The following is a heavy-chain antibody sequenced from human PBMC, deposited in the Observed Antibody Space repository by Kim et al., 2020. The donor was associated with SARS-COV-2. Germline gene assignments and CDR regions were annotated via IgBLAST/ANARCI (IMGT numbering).Heavy chain of an antibody. J-gene: IGHJ4*02. Sequence: GESLKISCKGSGYSFTSYWIGWVRQMPGKGLEWMGIIYPGDSDTRYSPSFQGQVTISADKSISTAYLQWSSLKASDTAMYYCAVPSGYSYGRNSMVYFDYWGQGTLVTVSS. V-gene: IGHV5-51*01. D-gene: IGHD5-18*01. CDR3: AVPSGYSYGRNSMVYFDY. CDR1: GYSFTSYW. CDR2: IYPGDSDT.